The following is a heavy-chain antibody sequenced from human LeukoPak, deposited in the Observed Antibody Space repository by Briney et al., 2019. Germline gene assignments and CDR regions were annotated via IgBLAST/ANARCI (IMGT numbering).Heavy chain of an antibody. J-gene: IGHJ4*02. CDR3: ARVGGLYCGGDCYDY. D-gene: IGHD2-21*01. V-gene: IGHV1-46*03. CDR2: INPSGGST. Sequence: ASVKVSCKASGYTFTSYYMHWVRQAPGQGLEWMGIINPSGGSTSYAQKFQGRVTMTRDTSTSTVYMELSSLGSEDTAVYYCARVGGLYCGGDCYDYWGQGTLVTVSS. CDR1: GYTFTSYY.